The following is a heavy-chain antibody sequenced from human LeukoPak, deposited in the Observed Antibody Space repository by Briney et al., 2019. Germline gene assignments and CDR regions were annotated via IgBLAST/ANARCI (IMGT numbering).Heavy chain of an antibody. CDR1: GYSFSNYW. Sequence: GESLKISCEGSGYSFSNYWIGWVRQMPGKGLEWMGIIYPGDYETRYSPSFQGLVTISVDKSIRTAYLQWRRLKASDTAMYYCAIPPGYCGNDCSFDHWGQGTLVTVSS. V-gene: IGHV5-51*01. J-gene: IGHJ4*02. CDR3: AIPPGYCGNDCSFDH. CDR2: IYPGDYET. D-gene: IGHD2-21*02.